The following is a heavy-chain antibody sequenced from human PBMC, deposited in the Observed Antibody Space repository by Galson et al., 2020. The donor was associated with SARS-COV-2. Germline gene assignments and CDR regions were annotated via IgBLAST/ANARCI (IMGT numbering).Heavy chain of an antibody. CDR2: LSYSGTT. V-gene: IGHV4-39*01. CDR1: GGSISSSSYY. D-gene: IGHD1-26*01. Sequence: SETLSLTCTVSGGSISSSSYYWVWLRPPPGQGLEWNGSLSYSGTTYYNPSLKSRVTISVDTSQNQFPLKLSSVTAADTAVYYCARHLEGSTKRLDYWGQGTLVTVSS. CDR3: ARHLEGSTKRLDY. J-gene: IGHJ4*02.